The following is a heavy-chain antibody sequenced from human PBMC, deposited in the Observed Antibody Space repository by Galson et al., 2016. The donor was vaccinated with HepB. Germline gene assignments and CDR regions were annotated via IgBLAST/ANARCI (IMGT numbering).Heavy chain of an antibody. V-gene: IGHV3-23*01. D-gene: IGHD3-10*01. CDR1: GFTFSMYG. CDR2: ISGSRGNT. J-gene: IGHJ4*02. Sequence: LRLSCAAPGFTFSMYGMSWVRQAPGKGLEWVSSISGSRGNTYYADFVKGRFTIPRDNSKNTVYLQMRSLRVDDTAVYYCAKVGWREYDGYWGQGTLVTVSS. CDR3: AKVGWREYDGY.